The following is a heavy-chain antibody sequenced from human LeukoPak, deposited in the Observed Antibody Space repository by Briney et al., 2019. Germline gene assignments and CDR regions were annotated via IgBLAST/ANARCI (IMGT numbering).Heavy chain of an antibody. J-gene: IGHJ4*02. CDR3: ARDHREVAGLFDY. Sequence: GGSLRLSCAASGFTFSSYSMNWVRQAPGKGLEWVSSISSSSSYIYYADSVKGRSTISRDNAKNSLYLQMNSLRAEDTAVYYCARDHREVAGLFDYWGQGTLVTVSS. V-gene: IGHV3-21*01. CDR2: ISSSSSYI. D-gene: IGHD6-19*01. CDR1: GFTFSSYS.